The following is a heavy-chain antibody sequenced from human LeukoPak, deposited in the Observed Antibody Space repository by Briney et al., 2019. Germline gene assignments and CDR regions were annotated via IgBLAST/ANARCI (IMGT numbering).Heavy chain of an antibody. CDR3: ARQQGLQNLNFDY. V-gene: IGHV1-46*01. J-gene: IGHJ4*02. CDR2: INPIGGTT. CDR1: GYTFTTYY. D-gene: IGHD4-11*01. Sequence: GASVKVSCKASGYTFTTYYIHWVRQAPGQGLEWMGIINPIGGTTDYAQKFQGRVTMTGDTSTSTDYMEPSSLRSEDTAVYYCARQQGLQNLNFDYWGQGTLVTVSS.